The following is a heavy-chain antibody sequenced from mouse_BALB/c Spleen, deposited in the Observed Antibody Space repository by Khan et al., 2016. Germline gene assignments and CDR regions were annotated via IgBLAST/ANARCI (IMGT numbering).Heavy chain of an antibody. D-gene: IGHD2-3*01. CDR2: ISPGNGDI. CDR1: GHTFTDHA. J-gene: IGHJ2*01. V-gene: IGHV1S53*02. CDR3: QGPDGSLGY. Sequence: QVQLKESDAELVKPGASVKISCRASGHTFTDHAIHWVKQKPEQGLEWIGYISPGNGDIKYNENFKGKATLTADKSSSTAYMQLHSLTSEDSAAYFCQGPDGSLGYWGQGTTLTVSS.